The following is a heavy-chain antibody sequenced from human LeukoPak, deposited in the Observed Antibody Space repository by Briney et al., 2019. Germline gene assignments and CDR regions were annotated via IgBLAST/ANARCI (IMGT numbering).Heavy chain of an antibody. CDR2: ISAYNGNT. J-gene: IGHJ6*03. CDR1: SYTFTSYG. CDR3: ARLNSSSWPSYYYYYYYMDV. Sequence: ASVKVSCKASSYTFTSYGISWVRQAPGQGLEWMGWISAYNGNTNYAQKLQGRVTMTTDTSTSTAYMELRSLRSDDTAVYYCARLNSSSWPSYYYYYYYMDVWGKGTTVTVSS. D-gene: IGHD6-13*01. V-gene: IGHV1-18*01.